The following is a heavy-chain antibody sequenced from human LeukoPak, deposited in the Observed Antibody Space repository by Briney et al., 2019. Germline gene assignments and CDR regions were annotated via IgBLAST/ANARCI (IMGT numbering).Heavy chain of an antibody. Sequence: PSETLSLTCTVSGGSISTYYWSWVRQPPGKGLEWIGYIYYSGSTTYNPSLKSRVTISVDTSKNQLSLKLSSVTAADTAVYYCARDYNWSYFDYWGQGTLVTVSS. D-gene: IGHD1-20*01. CDR1: GGSISTYY. CDR2: IYYSGST. J-gene: IGHJ4*02. CDR3: ARDYNWSYFDY. V-gene: IGHV4-59*01.